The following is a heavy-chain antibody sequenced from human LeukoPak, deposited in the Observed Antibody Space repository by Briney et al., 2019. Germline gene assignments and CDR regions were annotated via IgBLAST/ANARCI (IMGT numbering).Heavy chain of an antibody. CDR3: AKEVGSSSDY. V-gene: IGHV3-30*02. CDR1: GFSVSSNY. Sequence: GGSLRLSCVASGFSVSSNYMNWVRQAPGKGLEWVAFIRYDGSNKYYADSVKGRFTISRDNSKNTLYLQMNSLRAEDTAVYYCAKEVGSSSDYWGQGTLVTVSS. J-gene: IGHJ4*02. CDR2: IRYDGSNK. D-gene: IGHD6-6*01.